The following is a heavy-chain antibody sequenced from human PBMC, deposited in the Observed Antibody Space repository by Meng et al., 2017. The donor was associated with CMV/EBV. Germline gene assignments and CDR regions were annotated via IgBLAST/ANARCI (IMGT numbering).Heavy chain of an antibody. J-gene: IGHJ6*02. CDR3: ARQRSSGWLYYYYGMDV. CDR2: IYYSGSI. CDR1: GVSISSYY. V-gene: IGHV4-59*08. D-gene: IGHD6-19*01. Sequence: SETLSLTCTVSGVSISSYYWSWIRQPPGKGLEWIGHIYYSGSINYNPSLKSRVTMSVDTSKNQFSLKLSSVTAADTAVYYCARQRSSGWLYYYYGMDVWGQGTTVTVSS.